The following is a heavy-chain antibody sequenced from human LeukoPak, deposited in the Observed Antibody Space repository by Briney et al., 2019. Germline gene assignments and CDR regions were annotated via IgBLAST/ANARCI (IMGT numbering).Heavy chain of an antibody. Sequence: GSLRLSCAASGFTFSNYGMSWVRQAPGKGLEWVSVISGSDGNTDYADSVKGRFTISRDNSNNTLYLQMNSLRAEDTAVYYCAKDGSYYNFDSWGQGTLVTVSS. CDR2: ISGSDGNT. V-gene: IGHV3-23*01. D-gene: IGHD1-26*01. CDR3: AKDGSYYNFDS. CDR1: GFTFSNYG. J-gene: IGHJ4*02.